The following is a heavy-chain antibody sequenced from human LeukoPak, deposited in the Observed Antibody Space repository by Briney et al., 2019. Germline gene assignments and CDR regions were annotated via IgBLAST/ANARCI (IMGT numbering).Heavy chain of an antibody. CDR1: GGSFSGSY. Sequence: SETLSLTCAVYGGSFSGSYWSWIRQPPGKGLEWIGEINHSGSTNYNPSLKSRVTISIDTSKNQFSLKLRSVTAADTAVYYCTRSPPPGATAYGVVDLWGQGTLVTVSS. D-gene: IGHD3-16*01. CDR3: TRSPPPGATAYGVVDL. CDR2: INHSGST. V-gene: IGHV4-34*01. J-gene: IGHJ4*02.